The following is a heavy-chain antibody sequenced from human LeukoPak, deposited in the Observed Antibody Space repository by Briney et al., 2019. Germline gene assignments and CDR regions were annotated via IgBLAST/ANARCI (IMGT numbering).Heavy chain of an antibody. CDR3: ARVRGYSRDF. V-gene: IGHV3-30*03. CDR2: ISYDGSNK. D-gene: IGHD5-12*01. Sequence: GGSLRLSCSASGFTFSGYGMHWVRQAPGKGLEWVAVISYDGSNKYYADSVKGRFTISRDNSKNTLYLQMSGLTAEDTAVYYCARVRGYSRDFWGQGTLVTVSS. J-gene: IGHJ4*02. CDR1: GFTFSGYG.